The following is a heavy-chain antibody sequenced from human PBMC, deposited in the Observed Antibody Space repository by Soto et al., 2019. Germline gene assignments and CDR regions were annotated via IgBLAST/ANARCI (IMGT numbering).Heavy chain of an antibody. CDR3: ATRAPYGDYVYYGMDV. CDR2: ISAYNGNT. CDR1: GYTFTSYG. D-gene: IGHD4-17*01. J-gene: IGHJ6*02. Sequence: QVQLVQSGAEVKKPGASVKVSCKASGYTFTSYGISWVRQAPGQGLEWMGWISAYNGNTNYAQKLQGRVTMTTDTSTSTAYMELRSLRSDDTAVYYCATRAPYGDYVYYGMDVWGQGTTVTVSS. V-gene: IGHV1-18*01.